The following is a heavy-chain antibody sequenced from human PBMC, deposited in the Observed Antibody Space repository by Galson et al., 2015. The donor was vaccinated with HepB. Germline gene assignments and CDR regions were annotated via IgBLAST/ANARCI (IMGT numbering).Heavy chain of an antibody. J-gene: IGHJ5*02. CDR3: AQWRRIDT. Sequence: SLRLSCAASGFTLRSYTVYWVRQAPGKELEWVASISYDGTNKYHPDSVKGRFSISRDNAKNTFYLQMNGLRPEDTAVYYCAQWRRIDTWGQGTVVTVSS. CDR1: GFTLRSYT. D-gene: IGHD2-8*01. CDR2: ISYDGTNK. V-gene: IGHV3-30*04.